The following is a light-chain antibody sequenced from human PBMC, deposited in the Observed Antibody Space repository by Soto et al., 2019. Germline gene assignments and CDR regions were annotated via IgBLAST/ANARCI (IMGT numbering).Light chain of an antibody. V-gene: IGKV1-12*01. CDR3: QQANSLPRT. CDR2: AAS. CDR1: QAVSTW. Sequence: DIQMTQSPSFVSASVGDRVTITCRASQAVSTWLAWYQQKPGDAPKLLIYAASTLQSGVSSRFSGSGSGTDFTLTIRSLQPEDFATYYCQQANSLPRTFGGGTKVDIK. J-gene: IGKJ4*01.